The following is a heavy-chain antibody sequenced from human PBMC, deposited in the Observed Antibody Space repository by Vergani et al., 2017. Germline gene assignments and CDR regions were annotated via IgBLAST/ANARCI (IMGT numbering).Heavy chain of an antibody. V-gene: IGHV4-61*01. CDR1: GGSVSSGSYY. CDR2: IYYSGST. J-gene: IGHJ4*02. CDR3: ARIDAAAGTPYYFDY. D-gene: IGHD6-13*01. Sequence: QVQLQESGPGLVKPSETLSLTCTVSGGSVSSGSYYWSWIRQPPGKGLEWIGYIYYSGSTNYNPSLKSRVTISVDTSKNQFSLKLSSVTAADTAVYYCARIDAAAGTPYYFDYWGQGTLVTVSS.